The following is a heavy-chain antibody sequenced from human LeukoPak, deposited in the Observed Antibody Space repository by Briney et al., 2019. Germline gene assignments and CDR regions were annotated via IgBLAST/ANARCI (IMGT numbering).Heavy chain of an antibody. CDR1: GYTFTSYA. J-gene: IGHJ4*02. Sequence: ASVKVSCKASGYTFTSYAMHWVRQAPGQRLEWMGWINAGNGNTKYSQNLQGRVTMTTDTSTSTAYMELRSLRSDDTAVYYCARVDISAGYFYWGQGTLVTVSS. CDR2: INAGNGNT. V-gene: IGHV1-3*01. CDR3: ARVDISAGYFY. D-gene: IGHD3-9*01.